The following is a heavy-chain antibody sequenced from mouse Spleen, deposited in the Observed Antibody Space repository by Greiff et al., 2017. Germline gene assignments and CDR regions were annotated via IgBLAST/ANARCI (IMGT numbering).Heavy chain of an antibody. J-gene: IGHJ4*01. Sequence: VKLQQPGAELVKPGASVKMSCKASGYTFTSYWITWVKQRPGQGLEWIGDIYPGSGSTNYNEKFKSKATLTVDTSSSTAYMQLSSLTSEDSAVYYCARLGYGNPVDAMDYWGQGTSVTVSS. CDR1: GYTFTSYW. CDR2: IYPGSGST. CDR3: ARLGYGNPVDAMDY. V-gene: IGHV1-55*01. D-gene: IGHD2-10*02.